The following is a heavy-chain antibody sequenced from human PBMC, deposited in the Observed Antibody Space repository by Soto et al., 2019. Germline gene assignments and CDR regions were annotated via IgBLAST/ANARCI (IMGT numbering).Heavy chain of an antibody. CDR2: ISYDGSNK. CDR3: ARAGTTVTEWNWFDP. CDR1: GFTFSSYA. Sequence: VQLVESGGGVVQPGRSLRLSCAASGFTFSSYAMHWVRQAPGKGLEWVAVISYDGSNKYYADSVKGRFTISRDNSKNTLYLQMNSLRAEDTAVYYCARAGTTVTEWNWFDPWGQGTLVTVSS. J-gene: IGHJ5*02. D-gene: IGHD4-4*01. V-gene: IGHV3-30-3*01.